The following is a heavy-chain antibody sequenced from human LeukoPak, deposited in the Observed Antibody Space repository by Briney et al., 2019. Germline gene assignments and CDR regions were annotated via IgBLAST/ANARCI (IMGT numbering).Heavy chain of an antibody. Sequence: GGSLRLSCAASGFTFSSYMMNWVRQAPGTGLEWVSTISSSSTYIYYADSVKGRFTISRDNAKSSVYLQMNSLRADDTAVYYCVRHNIVGANPNWFDPWGQGTLVTVSS. CDR2: ISSSSTYI. J-gene: IGHJ5*02. CDR1: GFTFSSYM. V-gene: IGHV3-21*01. CDR3: VRHNIVGANPNWFDP. D-gene: IGHD1-26*01.